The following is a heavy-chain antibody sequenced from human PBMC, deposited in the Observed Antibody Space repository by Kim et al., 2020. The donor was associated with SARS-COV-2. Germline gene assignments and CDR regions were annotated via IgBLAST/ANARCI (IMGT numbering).Heavy chain of an antibody. J-gene: IGHJ2*01. V-gene: IGHV1-8*02. CDR1: GYSFTTYD. CDR3: ARGPYFTVFGVPYF. CDR2: MNPSSGDT. Sequence: ASVKVSCKFSGYSFTTYDIHWVRQAPGQGLEWMGRMNPSSGDTAYAQKFQGRVTMTSDTSTNTAYMELRSLRIEDTAFYYCARGPYFTVFGVPYF. D-gene: IGHD3-3*01.